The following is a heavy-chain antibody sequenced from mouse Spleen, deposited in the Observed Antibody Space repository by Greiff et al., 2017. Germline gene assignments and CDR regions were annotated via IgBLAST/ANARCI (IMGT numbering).Heavy chain of an antibody. Sequence: EVKLVESGPGLVKPSQSLSLTCSVTGYSITSGYYWNWIRQFPGNKLEWMGYISYDGSNNYNPSLKNRISITRDTSKNQFFLKLNSVTTEDTATYYCAREGTGTPYFDYWGQGTTLTVSS. CDR2: ISYDGSN. CDR1: GYSITSGYY. CDR3: AREGTGTPYFDY. J-gene: IGHJ2*01. D-gene: IGHD4-1*01. V-gene: IGHV3-6*01.